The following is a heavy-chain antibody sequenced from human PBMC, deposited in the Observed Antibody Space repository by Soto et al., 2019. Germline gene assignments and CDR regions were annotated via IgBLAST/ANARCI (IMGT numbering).Heavy chain of an antibody. CDR2: ISYDGSDK. CDR1: GFPFTSYG. J-gene: IGHJ4*02. CDR3: VGGQYYFDY. D-gene: IGHD3-10*01. V-gene: IGHV3-30*03. Sequence: QVQLVESGGGVVQPGRSLRLSCAASGFPFTSYGMHWVREGPEKGLEWVAIISYDGSDKYYAYSVKGRFTISRDNSKNTLYLQVNSLRPADTALYYCVGGQYYFDYRGQGTLVIVSS.